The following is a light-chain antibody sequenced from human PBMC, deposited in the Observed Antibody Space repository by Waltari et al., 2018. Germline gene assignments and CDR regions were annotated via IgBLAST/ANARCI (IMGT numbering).Light chain of an antibody. CDR3: ATWDVRLTGWV. CDR1: RSNIGASA. CDR2: SNN. J-gene: IGLJ3*02. V-gene: IGLV1-44*01. Sequence: QSLLTQPPSRSGTPGQKVTISCSGTRSNIGASAVNWDQHVPGTAPKPPIDSNNRRHSGVPGRFSGSKSGTPASLAISGLQSEDEALYSCATWDVRLTGWVFGGWTKLTVL.